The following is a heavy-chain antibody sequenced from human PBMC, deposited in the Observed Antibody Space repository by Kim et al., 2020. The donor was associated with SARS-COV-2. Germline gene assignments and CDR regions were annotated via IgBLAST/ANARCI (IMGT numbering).Heavy chain of an antibody. CDR2: IHPADSDT. V-gene: IGHV5-51*01. CDR1: GYPFTNYW. D-gene: IGHD7-27*01. Sequence: GESLKISCKGSGYPFTNYWIGWVRQMPGKGLEWMGVIHPADSDTRYSPSFQGQVNISVDKSLNTAYLHWSSLKASDSANYYCARTPGDVYYYYMDVWGKGTTVTVSS. CDR3: ARTPGDVYYYYMDV. J-gene: IGHJ6*03.